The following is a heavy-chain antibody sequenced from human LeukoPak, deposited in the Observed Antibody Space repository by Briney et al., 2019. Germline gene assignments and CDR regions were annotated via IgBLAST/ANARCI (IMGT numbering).Heavy chain of an antibody. CDR2: ISGSGGST. V-gene: IGHV3-23*01. Sequence: GGSLRLSCAASGFTFSSYAMGWVRQAPGKGLEWVSTISGSGGSTYYADSVKGRFTISRDNSKNTLYLQMNSLRAEDTAVYYCAKDTYGGKNSDYWGQGTLVTVSS. CDR1: GFTFSSYA. D-gene: IGHD4-23*01. J-gene: IGHJ4*02. CDR3: AKDTYGGKNSDY.